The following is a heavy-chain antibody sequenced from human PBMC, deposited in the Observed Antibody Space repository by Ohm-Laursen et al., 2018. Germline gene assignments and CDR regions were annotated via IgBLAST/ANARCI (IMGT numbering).Heavy chain of an antibody. CDR3: ARAGPLPAAGHYGMDV. CDR1: GFTFDDYA. Sequence: SLRLSCTASGFTFDDYAMHWVRQAPGKGLEWVSGISWNSGSIGYADSVKGRFTISRDNAKNSLYLQMNSLRAEDTAVYYCARAGPLPAAGHYGMDVWGQGTTVTVSS. V-gene: IGHV3-9*01. CDR2: ISWNSGSI. J-gene: IGHJ6*02. D-gene: IGHD2-2*01.